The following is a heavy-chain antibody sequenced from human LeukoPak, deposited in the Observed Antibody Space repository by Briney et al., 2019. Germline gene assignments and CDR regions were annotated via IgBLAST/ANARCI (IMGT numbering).Heavy chain of an antibody. CDR2: ISYDGSNK. V-gene: IGHV3-30-3*01. J-gene: IGHJ4*02. CDR3: AKGDGIAVAVTPLDY. D-gene: IGHD6-19*01. CDR1: GFTFSSYA. Sequence: PGGSLRLSCAASGFTFSSYAMHWVRQAPGKGLEWVAVISYDGSNKYYADSVKGRFTISRDNSKNTLYLQMNSLRAEDTALYYCAKGDGIAVAVTPLDYWGQGTLVTVSS.